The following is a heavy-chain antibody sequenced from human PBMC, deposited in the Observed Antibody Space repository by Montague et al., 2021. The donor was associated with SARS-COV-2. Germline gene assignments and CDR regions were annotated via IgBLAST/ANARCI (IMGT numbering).Heavy chain of an antibody. D-gene: IGHD3-16*02. Sequence: SETLSLTCTVSGGSISSSSYYWGWIRQPPGKGLEWIGSIYYSGSTYYNPSLKSRVTISVDTSKNQFSLKLSSVTAADTAVYYCARIRIGFWGSYRYFDYWGQGTLVTVSS. CDR3: ARIRIGFWGSYRYFDY. V-gene: IGHV4-39*01. CDR1: GGSISSSSYY. J-gene: IGHJ4*02. CDR2: IYYSGST.